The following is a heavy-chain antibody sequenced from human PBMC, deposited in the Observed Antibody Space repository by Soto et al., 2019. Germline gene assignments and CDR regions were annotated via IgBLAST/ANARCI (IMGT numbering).Heavy chain of an antibody. CDR1: GYTFTSYD. J-gene: IGHJ4*02. V-gene: IGHV1-8*01. CDR2: MNPNSGNT. CDR3: ARGLGVWFGESSDY. Sequence: ASVKVSCKASGYTFTSYDINWVRQATGQGLEWMGWMNPNSGNTGYAQKFQGRVTMTRNTSISTAYMELSSLRSEDTAVYYCARGLGVWFGESSDYWGQGTLVTVSS. D-gene: IGHD3-10*01.